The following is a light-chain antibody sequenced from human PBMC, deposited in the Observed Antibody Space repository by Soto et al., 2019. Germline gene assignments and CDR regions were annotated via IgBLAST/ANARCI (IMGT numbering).Light chain of an antibody. CDR3: MQPLQTPRFT. Sequence: DIVMTQSPLSLPVTPGEPASISCRSSQSLLHSNGYNYLDWYLQKPGQSPQLLIYLGSNRASGVPDRFSGSGSGTDFTLKISRVEAEDVGVYYCMQPLQTPRFTFGPGTKVDIK. CDR1: QSLLHSNGYNY. V-gene: IGKV2-28*01. CDR2: LGS. J-gene: IGKJ3*01.